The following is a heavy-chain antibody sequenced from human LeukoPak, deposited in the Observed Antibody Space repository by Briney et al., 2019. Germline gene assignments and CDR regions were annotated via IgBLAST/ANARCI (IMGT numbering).Heavy chain of an antibody. D-gene: IGHD5-18*01. CDR1: GYTFTGYY. J-gene: IGHJ4*02. CDR2: INPNSGGT. V-gene: IGHV1-2*02. CDR3: ARALGYSYGPPSTVSVDY. Sequence: GASVKVSCKASGYTFTGYYMHWVRQAPGQGLEWMGWINPNSGGTNYAQKFQGRVTMTRDTSISTAYMELSRLRSDDTAVCYCARALGYSYGPPSTVSVDYWGQGTLATVSS.